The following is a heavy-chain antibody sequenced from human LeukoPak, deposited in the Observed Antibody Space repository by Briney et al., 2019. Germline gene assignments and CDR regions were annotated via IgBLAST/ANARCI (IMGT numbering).Heavy chain of an antibody. D-gene: IGHD2-15*01. CDR2: ISDDSSFT. CDR3: AKGRCSGVGCDSFHS. V-gene: IGHV3-23*01. J-gene: IGHJ4*02. CDR1: GLTFSSHW. Sequence: GGSLRLSCAASGLTFSSHWMHWVRQAPGKGLECISTISDDSSFTYYADSVKGRSAISRDDSKNTLYLQMNNLKVEDTAVYYCAKGRCSGVGCDSFHSWGQGALVTVSS.